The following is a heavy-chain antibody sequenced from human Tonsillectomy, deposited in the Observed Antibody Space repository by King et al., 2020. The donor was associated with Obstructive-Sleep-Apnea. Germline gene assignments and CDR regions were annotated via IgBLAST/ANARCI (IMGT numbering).Heavy chain of an antibody. CDR3: ARGVGYSSGWPFDY. D-gene: IGHD6-19*01. Sequence: VQLVESGGGLVQPGGSLRLSCAASGFTVSSNYMSWVRQAPGKGLEWVSVIYSGGSTYYADSVKGRFTISRHNSKNTLYLQMNSLRAEDTAVYYCARGVGYSSGWPFDYWCQGTLVTVSS. CDR2: IYSGGST. J-gene: IGHJ4*02. CDR1: GFTVSSNY. V-gene: IGHV3-53*04.